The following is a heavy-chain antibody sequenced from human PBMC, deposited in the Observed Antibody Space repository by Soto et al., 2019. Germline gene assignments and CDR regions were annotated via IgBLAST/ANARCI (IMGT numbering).Heavy chain of an antibody. D-gene: IGHD3-3*01. J-gene: IGHJ5*02. CDR3: AKAGKESRFLEWSSPTSSHP. CDR2: ISGSGGST. V-gene: IGHV3-23*01. Sequence: EVQLLESGGGLVQPGGSLRLSCAASGFTFSSYAMSWVRQAPGKGLEWVSAISGSGGSTYYADSVKGRFTISRDNSINTRYQQMKSLRAEDTPVYYCAKAGKESRFLEWSSPTSSHPWAQGTLFTFPS. CDR1: GFTFSSYA.